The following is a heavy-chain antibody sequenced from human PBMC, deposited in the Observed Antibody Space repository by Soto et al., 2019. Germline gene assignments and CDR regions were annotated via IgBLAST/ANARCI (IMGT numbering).Heavy chain of an antibody. J-gene: IGHJ4*02. CDR1: GFTFSSYA. V-gene: IGHV3-23*01. Sequence: PGGSLRLSCAASGFTFSSYAMSWVRKAPGRGLGWVSDISGSGGSTYYADSVKGRFTTSRDISKNTLFLQMTSLRAEDTAVYYGGKDRCTVGDYFWGQGTLVPVSS. CDR2: ISGSGGST. D-gene: IGHD3-3*01. CDR3: GKDRCTVGDYF.